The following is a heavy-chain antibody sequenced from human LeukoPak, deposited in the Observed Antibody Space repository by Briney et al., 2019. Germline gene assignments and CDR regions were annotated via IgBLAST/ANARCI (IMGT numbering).Heavy chain of an antibody. V-gene: IGHV5-51*01. CDR2: IYPGDSGT. J-gene: IGHJ4*02. CDR3: ARGIGGGTLRGGFGC. Sequence: GEALMISCKGAGDSFTSYWSGWGRQMPGPGREWMGSIYPGDSGTRYCQSFHGQVSISAAKAITTDSLQWSSLKTSDTAMYYCARGIGGGTLRGGFGCWGPGSLVTVAS. CDR1: GDSFTSYW. D-gene: IGHD3-16*01.